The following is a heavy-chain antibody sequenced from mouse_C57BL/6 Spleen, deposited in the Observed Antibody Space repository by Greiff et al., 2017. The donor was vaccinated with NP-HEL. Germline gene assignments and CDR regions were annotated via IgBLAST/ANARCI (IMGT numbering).Heavy chain of an antibody. CDR2: LSPGAGDT. Sequence: VQLQQSGPELVKPGASVKISCKASGYAFSSSWMNWVKQRPGKGLAWIGRLSPGAGDTHYNGKFKGKATLTADKSSSTAYMQLSSLTSEDSAVYFCAREGFITSYYFDYWGQGTTLTVSS. V-gene: IGHV1-82*01. CDR3: AREGFITSYYFDY. D-gene: IGHD1-1*01. CDR1: GYAFSSSW. J-gene: IGHJ2*01.